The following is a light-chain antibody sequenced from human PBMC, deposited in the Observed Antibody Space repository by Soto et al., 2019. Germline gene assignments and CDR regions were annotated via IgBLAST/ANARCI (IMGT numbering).Light chain of an antibody. CDR1: SSDVGVYNY. CDR3: CSYAGSDNWV. V-gene: IGLV2-8*01. CDR2: GVS. J-gene: IGLJ2*01. Sequence: QSALTQPPSASGSPGQSVTISCTGTSSDVGVYNYVSWYQQHPGKAPKLMISGVSERPSGVPDRFSGSKSGNTASLTVSGLQAEDEADYYCCSYAGSDNWVFGGGTKLTVL.